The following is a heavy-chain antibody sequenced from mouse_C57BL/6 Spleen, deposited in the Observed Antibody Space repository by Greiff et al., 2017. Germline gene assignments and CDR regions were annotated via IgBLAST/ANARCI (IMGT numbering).Heavy chain of an antibody. J-gene: IGHJ2*01. CDR2: ISDGGSYT. CDR3: ARGDYDEDY. CDR1: GFTFSSYA. V-gene: IGHV5-4*01. D-gene: IGHD2-4*01. Sequence: EVQLVESGGGLVKPGGSLKLSCAASGFTFSSYAMSWVRQTPEKRLEWVATISDGGSYTYYPDNVKGRFTISRDNAKNNLYLQMSHLKSEDTAMYYCARGDYDEDYWGQGTTLTVSS.